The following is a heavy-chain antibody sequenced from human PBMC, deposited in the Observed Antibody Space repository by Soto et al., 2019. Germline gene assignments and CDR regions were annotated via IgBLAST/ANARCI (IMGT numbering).Heavy chain of an antibody. CDR1: GGSISSYY. V-gene: IGHV4-59*01. D-gene: IGHD3-10*01. Sequence: SETLSLTCTVSGGSISSYYWSWIRQPPGKGLEWIGYIYYSGSTNYNPSLKSRVTISVDTSKNQFSLKLSSVTAADTAVYYCANALWFGDRYPYYYGMDVWGQGTTATVSS. CDR3: ANALWFGDRYPYYYGMDV. CDR2: IYYSGST. J-gene: IGHJ6*02.